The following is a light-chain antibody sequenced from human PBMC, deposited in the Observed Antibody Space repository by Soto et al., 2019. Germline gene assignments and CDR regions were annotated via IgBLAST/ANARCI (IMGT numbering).Light chain of an antibody. CDR1: QSISSY. Sequence: DIQMTQSPSSLSASAGDSVSITCRASQSISSYLNWYQQKPGKAPKLLIYAASSLQSGVPSRFSGSGSGTDFTRTISSLQLEDSATYYCQQSYSISFTFGPGTKVDIK. CDR2: AAS. V-gene: IGKV1-39*01. CDR3: QQSYSISFT. J-gene: IGKJ3*01.